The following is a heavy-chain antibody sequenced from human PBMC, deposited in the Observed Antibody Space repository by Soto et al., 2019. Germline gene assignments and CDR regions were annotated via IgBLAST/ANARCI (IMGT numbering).Heavy chain of an antibody. D-gene: IGHD6-19*01. CDR2: ISSSSSTI. CDR1: GFTFSSYS. CDR3: ARSPISGWYSHYFDY. Sequence: EVQLVESGGGLVQPGGSLRLSCAASGFTFSSYSMNWVRQAPGKGLEWVSYISSSSSTIYYADSVKGRFTISRDNAKNSLYLQMNSLRDEDTAVYYCARSPISGWYSHYFDYWGQGTLVTVSS. J-gene: IGHJ4*02. V-gene: IGHV3-48*02.